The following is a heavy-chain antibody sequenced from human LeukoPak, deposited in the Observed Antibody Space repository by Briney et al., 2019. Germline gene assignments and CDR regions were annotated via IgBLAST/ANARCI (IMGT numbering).Heavy chain of an antibody. J-gene: IGHJ5*02. CDR3: ARGSGGSSP. CDR2: IYYSGST. V-gene: IGHV4-59*01. CDR1: GASITSYY. D-gene: IGHD2-15*01. Sequence: SETLSLTCAVSGASITSYYWSWIRQPPGKGLEWIGYIYYSGSTNYNPSLKSRVTISVDTSKNQFSLKVSSVAAADTAVYYCARGSGGSSPWGQGTLVTVSS.